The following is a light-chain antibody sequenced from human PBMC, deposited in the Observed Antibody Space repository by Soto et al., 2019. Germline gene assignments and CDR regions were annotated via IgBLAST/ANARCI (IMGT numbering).Light chain of an antibody. CDR1: SSNIGSEY. J-gene: IGLJ3*02. CDR3: AARDDSLSGHWV. V-gene: IGLV1-47*01. CDR2: RNN. Sequence: QSVLTQPPSASGTPGQRVTISCSGSSSNIGSEYVVWYQHLPGTAPKLLIYRNNQRPSGVPDRFAGSKSGTSASLAISGLRSEDEADYYCAARDDSLSGHWVFGGETKVTVL.